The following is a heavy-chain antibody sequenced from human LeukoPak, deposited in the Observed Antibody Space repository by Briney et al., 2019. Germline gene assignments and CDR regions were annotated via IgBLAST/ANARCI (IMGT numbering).Heavy chain of an antibody. D-gene: IGHD4-17*01. J-gene: IGHJ1*01. V-gene: IGHV4-30-4*01. CDR1: GGSISSGDYY. CDR2: IYYSGST. Sequence: SETLSLTCTVSGGSISSGDYYWSWIRQPPGTGLEWIGYIYYSGSTYYNPSLKSRVTISVDTSKNQFSLKLSSVTAADTAVYYCAAYDYGDYGAEYFQHWGQGTLVTVSS. CDR3: AAYDYGDYGAEYFQH.